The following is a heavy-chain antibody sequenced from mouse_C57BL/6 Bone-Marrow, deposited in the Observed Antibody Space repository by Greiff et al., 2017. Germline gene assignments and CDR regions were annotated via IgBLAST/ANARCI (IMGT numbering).Heavy chain of an antibody. CDR1: GYTFTSYG. D-gene: IGHD2-2*01. CDR2: IYPRSGNT. V-gene: IGHV1-81*01. J-gene: IGHJ3*01. Sequence: VKLQQSGAELARPGASVKLSCKASGYTFTSYGISWVKQRTGQGLEWIGEIYPRSGNTYYNEKFKGKATLTADKSSSTAYMELRSLTSEDSAVYFCANLWLRRRRFAYWGQGTLVTVSA. CDR3: ANLWLRRRRFAY.